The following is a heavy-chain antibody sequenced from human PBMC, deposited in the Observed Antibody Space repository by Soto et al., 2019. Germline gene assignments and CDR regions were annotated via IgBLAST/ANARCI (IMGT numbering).Heavy chain of an antibody. J-gene: IGHJ5*02. Sequence: QVQLVQSGAEVKKPGASVKVSCKASGYTFTSYGMTWVRQAPGQGLEWMGWISPYNGNTDYAQKLQGRVTMTTDTXTXTXXMELRSLRYDDTAVYYCAREWDFYASRTYSNLFDPWGQGTLVTVSS. D-gene: IGHD3-10*01. CDR2: ISPYNGNT. CDR1: GYTFTSYG. CDR3: AREWDFYASRTYSNLFDP. V-gene: IGHV1-18*01.